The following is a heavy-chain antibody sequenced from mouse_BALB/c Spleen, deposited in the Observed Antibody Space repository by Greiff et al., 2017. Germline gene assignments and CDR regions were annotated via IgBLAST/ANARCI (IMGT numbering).Heavy chain of an antibody. V-gene: IGHV1-7*01. J-gene: IGHJ3*01. D-gene: IGHD1-1*01. Sequence: VQLQQSGAELAKPGASVKMSCKASGYTFTSYWMHWVKQRPGQGLEWIGYINPSTGYTEYNQKFKDKATLTADKSSSTAYMQLSSLTSEDSAVYYCARGLITTVVATPYWGQGTLVTVSA. CDR3: ARGLITTVVATPY. CDR1: GYTFTSYW. CDR2: INPSTGYT.